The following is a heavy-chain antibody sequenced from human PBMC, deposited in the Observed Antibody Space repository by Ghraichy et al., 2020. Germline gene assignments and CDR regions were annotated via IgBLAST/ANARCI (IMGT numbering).Heavy chain of an antibody. J-gene: IGHJ5*02. Sequence: SETLSLTCTVSGGSVSSSSSFWGWIRQPPGKGLEWIGNIYYSESGSTYYNPSLNSRVTISVDTSKNQFSLNLSSVTAADTAVYYCTRQGYYDILTGYYKRWLDPWGQGTLVTVSS. V-gene: IGHV4-39*01. D-gene: IGHD3-9*01. CDR2: IYYSESGST. CDR1: GGSVSSSSSF. CDR3: TRQGYYDILTGYYKRWLDP.